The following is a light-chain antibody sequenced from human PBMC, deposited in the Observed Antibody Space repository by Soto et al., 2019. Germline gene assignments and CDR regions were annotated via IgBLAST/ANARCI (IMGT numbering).Light chain of an antibody. Sequence: QTVVTQEPSLTVSPGGTVTLTCASSTGAVTSDYYPNWFQQRPGQAPTVLIYSTMNKHSWTPARFSGSLLGGKAALALSGAQPEDEADYYCLIYYGDGWVFGGGTKLTVL. J-gene: IGLJ3*02. CDR2: STM. CDR3: LIYYGDGWV. CDR1: TGAVTSDYY. V-gene: IGLV7-43*01.